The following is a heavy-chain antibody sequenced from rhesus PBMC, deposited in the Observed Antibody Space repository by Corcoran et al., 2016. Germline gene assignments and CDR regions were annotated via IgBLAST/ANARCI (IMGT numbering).Heavy chain of an antibody. CDR2: ITYSGST. Sequence: QVQLQESGPGLVKPSETLSLTCAVSGGSFSSGYYWSWFRQPPGKVLEWIGYITYSGSTSYNPSLKSRVTISRDTSKNQFSLKLSAVTAADTAVYYCARGLAAAGTDYWGQGVLVTVSS. D-gene: IGHD6-31*01. CDR1: GGSFSSGYY. V-gene: IGHV4-122*02. J-gene: IGHJ4*01. CDR3: ARGLAAAGTDY.